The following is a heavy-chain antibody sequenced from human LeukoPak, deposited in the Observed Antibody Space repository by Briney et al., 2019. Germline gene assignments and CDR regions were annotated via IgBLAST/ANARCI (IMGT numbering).Heavy chain of an antibody. CDR1: GFTFSSYA. D-gene: IGHD2-15*01. CDR2: VSGSGGAT. Sequence: GGPLRLSCAASGFTFSSYAMNWVRQAPGKGLEWVSVVSGSGGATDYAESVKGRFTISRDNSKNTLYLQMNSLRAEDTAVYYCARYCRGGSCYPGGDDAFDIWGQGKMVTAS. V-gene: IGHV3-23*01. J-gene: IGHJ3*02. CDR3: ARYCRGGSCYPGGDDAFDI.